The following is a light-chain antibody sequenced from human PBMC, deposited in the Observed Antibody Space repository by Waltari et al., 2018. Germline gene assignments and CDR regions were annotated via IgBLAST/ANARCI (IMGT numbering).Light chain of an antibody. CDR1: SSDVGNYDL. Sequence: QSALTQPTSVSGSPGQSITISCTGTSSDVGNYDLVSWYLQHPGKAPKLMIYEFTKRHSWVSNRFSGSKSGNTASLTVSGPQAEDEADYYCCSYAGSGTLVFGGGTKLTVL. V-gene: IGLV2-23*02. CDR2: EFT. J-gene: IGLJ2*01. CDR3: CSYAGSGTLV.